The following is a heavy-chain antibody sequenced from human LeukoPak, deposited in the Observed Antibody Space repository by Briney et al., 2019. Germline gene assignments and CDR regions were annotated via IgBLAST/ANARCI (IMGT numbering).Heavy chain of an antibody. Sequence: ASVKVSCKASGGTFSSYAISWVRQAPGQGLEWMGGIIPIFGTANYAQKFQGRVTITADESTSTAYMELSSLRSEDTAVYYCARGITMVRGPDYYYMDVWGKGTTVTISS. V-gene: IGHV1-69*13. J-gene: IGHJ6*03. CDR2: IIPIFGTA. CDR1: GGTFSSYA. D-gene: IGHD3-10*01. CDR3: ARGITMVRGPDYYYMDV.